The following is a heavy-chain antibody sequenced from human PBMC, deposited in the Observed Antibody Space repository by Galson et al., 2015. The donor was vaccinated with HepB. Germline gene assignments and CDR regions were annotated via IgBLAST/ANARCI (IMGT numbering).Heavy chain of an antibody. CDR2: ISYDGNNK. V-gene: IGHV3-30*18. J-gene: IGHJ6*02. D-gene: IGHD3-22*01. CDR3: AKEKGDGSGFGYLYYGTDV. Sequence: SLRLSCAASGFTFSSYGMHWVRQAPGKGLEWVAVISYDGNNKYYADSVKGRFTISRDNSKNTLYLQMNSLRPEDAAVYHCAKEKGDGSGFGYLYYGTDVWGQGTTVTVSS. CDR1: GFTFSSYG.